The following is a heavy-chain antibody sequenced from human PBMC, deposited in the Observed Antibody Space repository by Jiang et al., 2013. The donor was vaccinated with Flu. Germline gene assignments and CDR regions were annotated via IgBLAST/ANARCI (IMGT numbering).Heavy chain of an antibody. CDR2: IYYSGST. J-gene: IGHJ3*02. Sequence: GPGLVKPSETLSLTCTVSGGSISSYYWSWIRQPPGKGLEWIGYIYYSGSTNYNPSLKSRVTISVDTSKNQFSLKLSSVTAADTAAYYCARPAGHGTPDAFDIWGQGTMVTVSS. CDR1: GGSISSYY. D-gene: IGHD1-1*01. V-gene: IGHV4-59*08. CDR3: ARPAGHGTPDAFDI.